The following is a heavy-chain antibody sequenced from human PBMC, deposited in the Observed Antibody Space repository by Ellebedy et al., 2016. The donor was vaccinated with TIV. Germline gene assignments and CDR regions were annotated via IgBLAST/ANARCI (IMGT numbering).Heavy chain of an antibody. Sequence: ASVKVSXXASGYTFTSYGISWVRQAPGQGLEWMGWISAYNGNTNYAQKLQGRVTMTTDTSTSTAYMELRSLRSDDTAVYYCARDGPTNIVVVTVGYGMDVWGQGTTVTVSS. CDR2: ISAYNGNT. CDR3: ARDGPTNIVVVTVGYGMDV. J-gene: IGHJ6*02. CDR1: GYTFTSYG. D-gene: IGHD2-21*02. V-gene: IGHV1-18*01.